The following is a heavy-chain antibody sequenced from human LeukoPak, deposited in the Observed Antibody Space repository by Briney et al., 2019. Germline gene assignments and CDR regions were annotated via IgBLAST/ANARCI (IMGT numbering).Heavy chain of an antibody. V-gene: IGHV3-48*03. D-gene: IGHD6-19*01. J-gene: IGHJ6*02. Sequence: GRSLRLSCAASGFTFSSYEMNWVRQAPGKGLEWVSYISSSGSTIYYADSVKGRFTISRDNAKNSLYLQMNSLRAEDTAVYYCARVSGWYGMDVWGQGTTVTVSS. CDR1: GFTFSSYE. CDR2: ISSSGSTI. CDR3: ARVSGWYGMDV.